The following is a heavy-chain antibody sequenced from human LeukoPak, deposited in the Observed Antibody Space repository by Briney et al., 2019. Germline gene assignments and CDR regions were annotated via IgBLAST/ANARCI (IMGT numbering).Heavy chain of an antibody. CDR3: TRMTTGHDY. Sequence: SETLSLTCAVSGVSFNDYYWSWVRQTPGKGLEWIGEINHSGYTNDSPSLKSRVTISIDTSRKQFFLNLRSVTVADTGIYYCTRMTTGHDYWGQGTLVTVSS. D-gene: IGHD4-17*01. CDR2: INHSGYT. J-gene: IGHJ4*02. V-gene: IGHV4-34*10. CDR1: GVSFNDYY.